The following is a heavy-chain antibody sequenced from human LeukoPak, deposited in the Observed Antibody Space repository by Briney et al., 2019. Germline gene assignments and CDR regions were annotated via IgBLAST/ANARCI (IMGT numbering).Heavy chain of an antibody. J-gene: IGHJ4*02. CDR3: VRNLPGTGY. Sequence: GGSLRLSCAASGFTFSNFWISWVHQAPGKGLEWVANIKTDGSATYYADSVKGRFTISRDNAKNSLYLEINSLRVEDTAVYYCVRNLPGTGYWGQGTLVTVSS. CDR2: IKTDGSAT. V-gene: IGHV3-7*01. CDR1: GFTFSNFW. D-gene: IGHD3-9*01.